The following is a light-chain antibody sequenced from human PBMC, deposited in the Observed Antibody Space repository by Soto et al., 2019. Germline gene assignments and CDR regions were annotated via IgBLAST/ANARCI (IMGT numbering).Light chain of an antibody. Sequence: EIVLTQSPGTLSLSPGERATLSCRASQSVSSSYLAWYQKKPGQAPRLLIYGASSRATGIPDRFSGSGSGTDFTLTISRLETEDFAVYYCQQYGSSPPSYTFGQGTKVDIK. V-gene: IGKV3-20*01. CDR1: QSVSSSY. CDR3: QQYGSSPPSYT. J-gene: IGKJ2*01. CDR2: GAS.